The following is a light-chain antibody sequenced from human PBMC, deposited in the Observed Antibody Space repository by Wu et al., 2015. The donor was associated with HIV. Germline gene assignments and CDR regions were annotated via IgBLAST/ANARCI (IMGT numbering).Light chain of an antibody. CDR2: GAS. CDR3: HLSNNWPWT. CDR1: QSIGSN. J-gene: IGKJ1*01. V-gene: IGKV3-15*01. Sequence: EIVMTQSPATLSVSPGERATLSCWASQSIGSNLAWYQQKPGQAPRLLIYGASTRATGIPARLIGSGSGTEFTLTISSLQSEDFAVYYCHLSNNWPWTFGQGTKVEIK.